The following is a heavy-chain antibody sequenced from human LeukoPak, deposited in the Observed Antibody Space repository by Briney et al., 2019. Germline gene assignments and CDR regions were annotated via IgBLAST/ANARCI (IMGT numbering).Heavy chain of an antibody. Sequence: GSLRLSCAASGFTFSSYAMSWVRQPPGKGLEWIGSIYYSGSTYYNPTLKSRVTIFVDTSKNQFSLKLSSVTAADTAVYYCATPYSGGYQGLDIWGQGTMVTVSS. CDR2: IYYSGST. CDR1: GFTFSSYA. D-gene: IGHD1-26*01. CDR3: ATPYSGGYQGLDI. V-gene: IGHV4-39*01. J-gene: IGHJ3*02.